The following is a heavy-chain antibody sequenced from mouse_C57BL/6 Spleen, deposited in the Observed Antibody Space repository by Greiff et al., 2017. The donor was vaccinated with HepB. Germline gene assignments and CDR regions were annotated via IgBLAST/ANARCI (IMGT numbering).Heavy chain of an antibody. CDR1: GFSLTSYG. CDR3: ARNWAYAMDY. J-gene: IGHJ4*01. CDR2: IWSGGST. V-gene: IGHV2-2*01. Sequence: QVQLKQSGPGLVQPSQSLSITCTVSGFSLTSYGVHWVRQSPGKGLEWLGVIWSGGSTDYNAAFISRLSISKDNSKSQVFFKMNSLQADDTAIYYCARNWAYAMDYWGQGTSVTVPS.